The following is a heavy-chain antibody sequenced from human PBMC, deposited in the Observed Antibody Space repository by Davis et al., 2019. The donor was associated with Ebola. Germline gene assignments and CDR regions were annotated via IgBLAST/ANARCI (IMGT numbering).Heavy chain of an antibody. D-gene: IGHD5-24*01. CDR1: GGSISSRPSY. CDR2: MYFSVNGLT. Sequence: SETLSLTCTVSGGSISSRPSYWGWIRQPPGKGLEWIGSMYFSVNGLTYHNPSLNSRVTISFDTSKNQFSLRLTSVTAADTAVYYCAREGDGYNFRVDYWGHGTLVIVSS. CDR3: AREGDGYNFRVDY. V-gene: IGHV4-39*02. J-gene: IGHJ4*01.